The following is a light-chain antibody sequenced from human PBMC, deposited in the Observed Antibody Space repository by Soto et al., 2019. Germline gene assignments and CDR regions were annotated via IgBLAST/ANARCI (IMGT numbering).Light chain of an antibody. CDR2: KVS. CDR1: QSLVHSDGNTY. V-gene: IGKV2-30*02. Sequence: DVVMTQSPLSLPVTLGQPAAISCRSSQSLVHSDGNTYLNWLQQRPGQPPRRLLYKVSKRDSGVPDRFSGSGSGTDFTLTISRVEAEDVGVYYCVQGTYWPRAFGQGTKWIS. CDR3: VQGTYWPRA. J-gene: IGKJ1*01.